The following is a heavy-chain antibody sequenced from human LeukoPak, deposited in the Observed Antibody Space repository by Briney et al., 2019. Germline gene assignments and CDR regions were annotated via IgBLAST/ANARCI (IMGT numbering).Heavy chain of an antibody. CDR1: GFTFSSYA. V-gene: IGHV3-23*01. CDR3: AKEWSYSNLRGYFDY. D-gene: IGHD4-11*01. CDR2: ISASGGST. J-gene: IGHJ4*02. Sequence: GGSLRLSCAASGFTFSSYAMSWVRQAPGKGLEWVSGISASGGSTYYADSVKGRFTISRDNSKNTLYLQMNSLRAEDTAVYYCAKEWSYSNLRGYFDYWGQGTLVTVSS.